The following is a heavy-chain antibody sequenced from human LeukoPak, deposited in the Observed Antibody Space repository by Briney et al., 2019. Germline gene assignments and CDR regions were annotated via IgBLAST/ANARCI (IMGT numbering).Heavy chain of an antibody. CDR1: GYTFIGYY. Sequence: GASVKVSCKASGYTFIGYYMHWVRQAPGQGLEWMGWINPNSGGTNYAQKFQGRVTMTRDTSISTSYMELSRLRSDDTAVYYCARGTMIVVRGCFDYWGQGTLVTVSS. CDR3: ARGTMIVVRGCFDY. CDR2: INPNSGGT. J-gene: IGHJ4*02. D-gene: IGHD3-22*01. V-gene: IGHV1-2*02.